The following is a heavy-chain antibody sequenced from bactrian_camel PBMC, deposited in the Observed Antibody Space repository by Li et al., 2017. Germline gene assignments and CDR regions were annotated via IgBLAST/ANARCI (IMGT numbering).Heavy chain of an antibody. J-gene: IGHJ4*01. V-gene: IGHV3S40*01. D-gene: IGHD7*01. CDR3: AAVIDPPPVAVYCSRGFHSSYSSRIKH. CDR1: GFTSSNYF. CDR2: LTSGIGSTS. Sequence: DVQLVESGGGLVQPGGSLRLSCAASGFTSSNYFMNWVRWAPGRGLAWVSALTSGIGSTSQYADPVKGRFTISADNAKNAVYLRMNNLKIEDTGVYYCAAVIDPPPVAVYCSRGFHSSYSSRIKHWGLGTQVTVS.